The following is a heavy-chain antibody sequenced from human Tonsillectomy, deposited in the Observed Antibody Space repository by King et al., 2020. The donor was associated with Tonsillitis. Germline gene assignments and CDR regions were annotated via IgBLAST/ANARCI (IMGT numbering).Heavy chain of an antibody. V-gene: IGHV4-30-2*01. CDR2: SYHSGNT. CDR3: ARSCDLDGYASYFDY. CDR1: GGSIRSGGYS. J-gene: IGHJ4*02. Sequence: MQLQESGSGLVKPSQTLSLTCAVSGGSIRSGGYSWNWIRQAPGKGLERIGYSYHSGNTYYNPSLKSRVTISVDRSKNQFSLKLSSVTAADTAVYYCARSCDLDGYASYFDYWGQGTLVTVSS. D-gene: IGHD5-24*01.